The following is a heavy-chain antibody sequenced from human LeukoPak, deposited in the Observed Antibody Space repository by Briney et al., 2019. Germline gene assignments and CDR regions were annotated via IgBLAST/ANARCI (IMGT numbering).Heavy chain of an antibody. CDR2: FDPEDGET. V-gene: IGHV1-24*01. D-gene: IGHD3-9*01. CDR1: GYTLTELS. CDR3: ATVRYFDLFYSYSGMDV. Sequence: PESSVKVSCKVSGYTLTELSMHWVRPAPGKGLEWMGGFDPEDGETIYAQKFQGRVTMTEDTSTDTAYMALSSLRSEGTAVYYCATVRYFDLFYSYSGMDVWGQGTTVTVSS. J-gene: IGHJ6*01.